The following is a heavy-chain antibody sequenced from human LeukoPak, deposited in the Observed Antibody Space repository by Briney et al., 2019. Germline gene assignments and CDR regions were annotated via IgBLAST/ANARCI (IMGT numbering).Heavy chain of an antibody. CDR1: GFTFSSYG. CDR2: IWHDGSNK. D-gene: IGHD2/OR15-2a*01. CDR3: AREGPRGNSQFDY. J-gene: IGHJ4*02. Sequence: GGSLRLSCAASGFTFSSYGMHWVRQAPGKGLEWVALIWHDGSNKYYTDSVKGRLTISRDNSKNTLYLQMNSLRAEDTAIYYCAREGPRGNSQFDYWGQGTLVTVSS. V-gene: IGHV3-33*01.